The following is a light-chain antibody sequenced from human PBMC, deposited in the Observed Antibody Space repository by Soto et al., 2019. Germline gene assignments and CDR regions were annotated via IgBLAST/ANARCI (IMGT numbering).Light chain of an antibody. CDR2: KAS. CDR3: QQNNRYPWT. CDR1: QSIGTW. J-gene: IGKJ1*01. Sequence: QMTQSPSTLSASVGEGVTITCRASQSIGTWLDWYQQKPGKAPNLLIYKASNLESGVPSRFSGSGSGTEFTLTISSLQPDDFATYYCQQNNRYPWTFGQGTKVEIK. V-gene: IGKV1-5*03.